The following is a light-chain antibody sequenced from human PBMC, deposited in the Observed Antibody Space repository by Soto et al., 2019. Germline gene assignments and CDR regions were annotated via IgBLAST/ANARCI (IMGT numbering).Light chain of an antibody. J-gene: IGKJ1*01. CDR2: AAS. V-gene: IGKV1-39*01. CDR3: QQSYSTPPT. Sequence: DIQMTQSPSSLSASVGDRVTITCRASQRISSYLNWYQQKPGKAPKLLIYAASSLQSGVPSRFSGSGSGTDFTLTISSLQPEDFATDYCQQSYSTPPTFGQGTKVEIK. CDR1: QRISSY.